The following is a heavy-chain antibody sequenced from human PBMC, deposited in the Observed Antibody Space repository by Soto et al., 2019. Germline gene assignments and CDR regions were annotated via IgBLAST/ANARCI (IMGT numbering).Heavy chain of an antibody. Sequence: GGSLRLSCAASGFTFSSYWMSWVRQAPGKGLEWVANIKQDGSEKYYVDSVKGRFTISRDNAENSLYLQMNSLRAEDTAVYYCARDRSYYDILTGYYDYYMDVWGKGTTVTVS. D-gene: IGHD3-9*01. CDR1: GFTFSSYW. V-gene: IGHV3-7*01. CDR2: IKQDGSEK. J-gene: IGHJ6*03. CDR3: ARDRSYYDILTGYYDYYMDV.